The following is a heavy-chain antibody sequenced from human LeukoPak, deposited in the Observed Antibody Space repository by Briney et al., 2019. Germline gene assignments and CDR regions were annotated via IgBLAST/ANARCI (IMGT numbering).Heavy chain of an antibody. D-gene: IGHD3-10*01. Sequence: ASVKVSCKASGYPFTVHYIHWVRQAPGQGLEWMGWINPNSDGTKYAQKLQGRVTMTTDTSTSTAYMELRSLRSDDTAVYYCARDQSPYYGSERGQPNWFDPWGQGTLVTVSS. CDR2: INPNSDGT. CDR1: GYPFTVHY. J-gene: IGHJ5*02. CDR3: ARDQSPYYGSERGQPNWFDP. V-gene: IGHV1-2*02.